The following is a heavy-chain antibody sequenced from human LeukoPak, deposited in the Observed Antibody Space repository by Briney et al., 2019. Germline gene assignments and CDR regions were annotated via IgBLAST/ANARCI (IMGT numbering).Heavy chain of an antibody. D-gene: IGHD2-15*01. CDR2: ISAYNGNT. V-gene: IGHV1-18*01. CDR1: GYTFTSHG. Sequence: ASVKVSCKASGYTFTSHGISWVRQAPGQGLEWMGWISAYNGNTNYAQKLQGRVTMTTDTSTSTAYMELRSLRSDDTAVYYCARVKGYCSGGSCYSREKYDAFDIWGQGTMVTVSS. J-gene: IGHJ3*02. CDR3: ARVKGYCSGGSCYSREKYDAFDI.